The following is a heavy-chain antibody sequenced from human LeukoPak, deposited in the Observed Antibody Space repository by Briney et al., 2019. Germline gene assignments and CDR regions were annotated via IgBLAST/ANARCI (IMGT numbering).Heavy chain of an antibody. CDR2: ISGSGGST. J-gene: IGHJ6*02. D-gene: IGHD3-3*01. Sequence: QTGGSLRLSCAASGFTFSSYAMSWVRQAPGKGLEWVSAISGSGGSTYYADSVKGRFTISRDNAKNSLYLQMNSLRAEDTAVYYCASLSITIFGVVSPHYGMDVWGQGTTVTVSS. CDR1: GFTFSSYA. V-gene: IGHV3-23*01. CDR3: ASLSITIFGVVSPHYGMDV.